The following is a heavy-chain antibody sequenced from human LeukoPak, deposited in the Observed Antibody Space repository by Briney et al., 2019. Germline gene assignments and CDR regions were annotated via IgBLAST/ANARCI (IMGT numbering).Heavy chain of an antibody. D-gene: IGHD5-18*01. CDR3: ARDPGDSFYYFDY. Sequence: PGGSLRLSCAASGFTFSSYGMHWVRQAPGKGLEWVAVIWYDGSNKYYADSVKGRFTISRDNSKNTLYLQMNSLRAEDTAVYYCARDPGDSFYYFDYWGQGTLVTVSS. V-gene: IGHV3-33*01. CDR1: GFTFSSYG. CDR2: IWYDGSNK. J-gene: IGHJ4*02.